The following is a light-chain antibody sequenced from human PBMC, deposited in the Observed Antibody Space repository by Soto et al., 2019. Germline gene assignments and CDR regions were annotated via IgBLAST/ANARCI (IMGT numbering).Light chain of an antibody. CDR1: NSDVGSHNF. V-gene: IGLV2-23*01. CDR2: EAS. Sequence: QSALTQPASVSVSPGQSITISCTGTNSDVGSHNFVSWYQQYPGKAPKLLIYEASKRPSGLSNRFSGSKSGNTASLTISGLQAEDESDYYCCSLTNGATWVFGGGTKVTVL. J-gene: IGLJ3*02. CDR3: CSLTNGATWV.